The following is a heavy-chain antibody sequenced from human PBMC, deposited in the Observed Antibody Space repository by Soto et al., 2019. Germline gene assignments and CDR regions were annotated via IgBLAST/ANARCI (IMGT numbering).Heavy chain of an antibody. J-gene: IGHJ2*01. V-gene: IGHV4-59*01. CDR3: TRSVRSVSAFLLNRSSDL. CDR2: IYYSGST. D-gene: IGHD3-10*02. Sequence: CIRQLPGEGLEWIGYIYYSGSTNYNPSLKSRVTISVDTSKNQFSLKLSSVTVSVSQVYYCTRSVRSVSAFLLNRSSDL.